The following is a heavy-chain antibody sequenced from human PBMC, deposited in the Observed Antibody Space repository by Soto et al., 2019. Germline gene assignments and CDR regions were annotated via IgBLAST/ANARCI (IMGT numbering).Heavy chain of an antibody. J-gene: IGHJ5*02. V-gene: IGHV3-30-3*01. CDR2: ISHDGSHE. Sequence: GGSLRLSCAASGLTFSTSAMHWVRQAPGKGLEWVAMISHDGSHEYYGDSVKGRFSVSRDNSHNILHLQMNSLRIEDTAVYFCARNTDHRLVRGWLDPWGQGTLVTVSS. D-gene: IGHD3-10*01. CDR3: ARNTDHRLVRGWLDP. CDR1: GLTFSTSA.